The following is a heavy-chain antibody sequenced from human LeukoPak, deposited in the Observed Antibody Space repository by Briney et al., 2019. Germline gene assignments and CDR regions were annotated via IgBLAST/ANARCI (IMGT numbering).Heavy chain of an antibody. CDR2: IWYDGSNK. D-gene: IGHD6-13*01. CDR1: GFTFSSYG. Sequence: PGGSLRLSCVASGFTFSSYGMHWVRQAPGKGLEWVAVIWYDGSNKYYADSVKGRFTISRDNSKNTLYLQMNSLRAEDTAVYYCARDAPLIAAADYWGQGTLVTVSS. J-gene: IGHJ4*02. V-gene: IGHV3-33*01. CDR3: ARDAPLIAAADY.